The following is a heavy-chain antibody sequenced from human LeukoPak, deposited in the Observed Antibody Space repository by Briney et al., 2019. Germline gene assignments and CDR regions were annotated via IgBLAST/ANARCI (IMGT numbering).Heavy chain of an antibody. J-gene: IGHJ4*02. D-gene: IGHD6-13*01. CDR2: IRYDGSNK. V-gene: IGHV3-30*02. CDR1: GFTFSCYG. CDR3: AKGPGFIAAYPSLDY. Sequence: GGSLRLSCAASGFTFSCYGMHWVRQAPGKGLEWEAFIRYDGSNKYYADSVKGRFTISRDNSKNTLYLQMNSLRAEDTAVYYCAKGPGFIAAYPSLDYWGQGTLVTVSS.